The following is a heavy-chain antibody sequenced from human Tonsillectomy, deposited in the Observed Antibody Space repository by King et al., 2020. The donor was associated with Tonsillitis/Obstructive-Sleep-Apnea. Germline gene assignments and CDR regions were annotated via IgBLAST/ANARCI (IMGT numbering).Heavy chain of an antibody. Sequence: VQLVESGGGLVQPGGSLRLSCAASGITFSSYAMSWARQAPGKGLEWVATIRGGGGSTYYADSVKGRFTISRDNSKNTLYLQMNSLRAEDTAVYYCAKAMVQGIIITIFDYWGQGTLVTVSS. J-gene: IGHJ4*02. CDR2: IRGGGGST. CDR3: AKAMVQGIIITIFDY. CDR1: GITFSSYA. V-gene: IGHV3-23*04. D-gene: IGHD3-10*01.